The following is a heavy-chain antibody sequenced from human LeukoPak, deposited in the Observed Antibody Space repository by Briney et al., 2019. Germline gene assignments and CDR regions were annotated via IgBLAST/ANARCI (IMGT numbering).Heavy chain of an antibody. CDR3: ARDFHGADDY. Sequence: SETLSLTCTVSGGSISSGGYYWSWIRQHPGQGLEWIGYIYHSGSTYYNPSLRSRLTISVDTSKNQFSLKLRSVTAADTAVYYCARDFHGADDYWGQGTLVTVSS. V-gene: IGHV4-31*03. J-gene: IGHJ4*02. D-gene: IGHD1-26*01. CDR1: GGSISSGGYY. CDR2: IYHSGST.